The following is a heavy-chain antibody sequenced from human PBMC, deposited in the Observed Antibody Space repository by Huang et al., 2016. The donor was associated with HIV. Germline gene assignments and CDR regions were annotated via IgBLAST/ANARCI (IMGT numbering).Heavy chain of an antibody. Sequence: EVQLVESGGGLVKPGGSLRLSCAASGFSLDSYNMYLGRQTPGKGRQGVSSIRPSSSFIDYADSVKGRFSISRDNAKNSLYRQMNNLRGGDTAVYYCARDRGQQLSPFDSWGQGTLVTVSS. CDR2: IRPSSSFI. V-gene: IGHV3-21*01. CDR1: GFSLDSYN. D-gene: IGHD6-13*01. CDR3: ARDRGQQLSPFDS. J-gene: IGHJ4*02.